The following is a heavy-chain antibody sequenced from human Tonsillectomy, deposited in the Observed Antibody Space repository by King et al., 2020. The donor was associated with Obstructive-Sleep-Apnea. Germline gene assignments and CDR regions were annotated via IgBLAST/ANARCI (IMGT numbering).Heavy chain of an antibody. D-gene: IGHD4-23*01. CDR2: INPNSGGT. CDR1: GYTFTGYY. J-gene: IGHJ6*02. V-gene: IGHV1-2*04. CDR3: ARGDGGNYYYYGMDV. Sequence: QLVQSGAEVKKPGASVKVSCKASGYTFTGYYMHWVRQAPGQGLEWMGWINPNSGGTNYAQKFQGWVTMTRDTSISTAYMELSRLRSDDTAVYYCARGDGGNYYYYGMDVWGQGTTVTVSS.